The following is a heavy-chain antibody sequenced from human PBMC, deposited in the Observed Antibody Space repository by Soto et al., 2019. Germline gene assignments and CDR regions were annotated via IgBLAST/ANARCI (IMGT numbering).Heavy chain of an antibody. J-gene: IGHJ4*02. Sequence: QITLKESGPTLVKPTQTLTLTCTFSGFSLSTSRVGVGWIRQPPGKALEWLAVIYWDDAKRYRPSLKSRLTSTKDTSTNQVALTTTNMAPVDTATYYCAHAYGGRSLYWGQGTLVTVSS. CDR2: IYWDDAK. CDR3: AHAYGGRSLY. CDR1: GFSLSTSRVG. V-gene: IGHV2-5*02. D-gene: IGHD1-26*01.